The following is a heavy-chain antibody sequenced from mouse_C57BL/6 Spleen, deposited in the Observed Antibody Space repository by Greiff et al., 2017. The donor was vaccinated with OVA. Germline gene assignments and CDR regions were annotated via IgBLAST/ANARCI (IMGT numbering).Heavy chain of an antibody. CDR2: ISNGGGST. CDR3: ASYYGNYSWFAY. J-gene: IGHJ3*01. Sequence: EVQLVESGGGLVQPGGSLKLSCAASGFTFSDYYMYWVRQTPEKRLEWVAYISNGGGSTYYPDTVKGRFTISRDNAKNTLYLQMSRLKSEDTAMYYCASYYGNYSWFAYWGQGTLVTVSA. V-gene: IGHV5-12*01. D-gene: IGHD2-1*01. CDR1: GFTFSDYY.